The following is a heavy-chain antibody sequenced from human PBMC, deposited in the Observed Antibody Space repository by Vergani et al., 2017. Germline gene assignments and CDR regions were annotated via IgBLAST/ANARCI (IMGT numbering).Heavy chain of an antibody. J-gene: IGHJ4*02. D-gene: IGHD2-21*02. CDR3: ARQNLWGDCQTGIDF. Sequence: QVQLQESGPGLVKPSETLSLTCAVSGYSISSGSYWAWIRQPPGKGLEWIGSIFNSGTTHYNPSIESLVTISVDTSRNQFSLRLGCVTAADTAVYYCARQNLWGDCQTGIDFWGLGTLVIVCS. V-gene: IGHV4-38-2*01. CDR2: IFNSGTT. CDR1: GYSISSGSY.